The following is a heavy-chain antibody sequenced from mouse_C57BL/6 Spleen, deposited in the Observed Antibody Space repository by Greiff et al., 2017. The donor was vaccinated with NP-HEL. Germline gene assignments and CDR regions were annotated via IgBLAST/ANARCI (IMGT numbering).Heavy chain of an antibody. J-gene: IGHJ1*03. Sequence: QVQLQQSGAELAKPGASVKLSCKASGYTFTSYWMHWVKQRPGQGLEWIGYINPSSGYTKYNQKFKDKATLTADKSSSTAYMQLSSLTYEDSAVYYGAKGELGRRGYFDVWGTGTTVTVSS. CDR2: INPSSGYT. D-gene: IGHD4-1*01. V-gene: IGHV1-7*01. CDR3: AKGELGRRGYFDV. CDR1: GYTFTSYW.